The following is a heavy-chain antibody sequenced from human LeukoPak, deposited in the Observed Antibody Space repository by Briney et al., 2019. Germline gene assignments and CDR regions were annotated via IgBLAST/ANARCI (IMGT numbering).Heavy chain of an antibody. V-gene: IGHV4-34*01. J-gene: IGHJ6*02. D-gene: IGHD2-2*01. CDR3: ATMPDQDYYYYGMDV. CDR2: INHSGST. Sequence: PSETLSLTCAVYGGSFSGYYWSWIRQPPGKGLEWIGEINHSGSTNYNPSLKSRVTISVDTSKNQFSLKLSSVTAADTAVYYCATMPDQDYYYYGMDVWGQGTTVTVSS. CDR1: GGSFSGYY.